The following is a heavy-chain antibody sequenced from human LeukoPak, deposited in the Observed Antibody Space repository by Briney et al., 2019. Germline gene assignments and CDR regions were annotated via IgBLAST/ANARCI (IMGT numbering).Heavy chain of an antibody. CDR3: ARDTVTTDSYYFDY. Sequence: PGGSLRVSCAASGFIFSSDSMNWVRQAPGKGLQWVSSISRSSSYIYYADSVKGRFTIPRDNAKNSLYLQMNSLRAEDTAVYCCARDTVTTDSYYFDYWGQGTLVTVSS. D-gene: IGHD4-17*01. J-gene: IGHJ4*02. CDR1: GFIFSSDS. CDR2: ISRSSSYI. V-gene: IGHV3-21*01.